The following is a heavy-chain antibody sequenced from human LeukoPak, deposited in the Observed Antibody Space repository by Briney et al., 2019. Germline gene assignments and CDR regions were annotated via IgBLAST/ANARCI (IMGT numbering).Heavy chain of an antibody. CDR3: AKSLTQYYYDSSGYFDAFDI. CDR1: GFSLSNYN. Sequence: GGSLRLSCAASGFSLSNYNMNWVRQAPGKGLEWISYISTISGTLHYADSVKGRATISRDNANNSLFLQMDSLRAEDTAVYYCAKSLTQYYYDSSGYFDAFDIWGQGTMVTVSS. J-gene: IGHJ3*02. V-gene: IGHV3-48*01. D-gene: IGHD3-22*01. CDR2: ISTISGTL.